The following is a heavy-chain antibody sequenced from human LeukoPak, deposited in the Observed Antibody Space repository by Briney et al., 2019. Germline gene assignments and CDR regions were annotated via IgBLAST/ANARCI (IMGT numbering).Heavy chain of an antibody. Sequence: GGSLRLSCAASGFTVSSNYMSWVRQAPGKGLEWVAVISYDGSNKYYADSVKGRFTISRDNSKNTLYLQMNSLRAEDTAVYYCARDKAAMVLYHYHGMDVWGQGTTVTVSS. V-gene: IGHV3-30-3*01. CDR1: GFTVSSNY. CDR2: ISYDGSNK. CDR3: ARDKAAMVLYHYHGMDV. D-gene: IGHD4/OR15-4a*01. J-gene: IGHJ6*02.